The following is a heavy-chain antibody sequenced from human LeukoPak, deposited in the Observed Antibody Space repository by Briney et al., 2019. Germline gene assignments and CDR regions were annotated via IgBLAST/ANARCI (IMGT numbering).Heavy chain of an antibody. CDR1: GFTFSSYG. J-gene: IGHJ4*02. CDR2: IWYDGSNK. V-gene: IGHV3-33*01. Sequence: GGSLRLSCAASGFTFSSYGMHWVRQAPGKGLEWVAVIWYDGSNKYYADSVKGRFTISRDNAENLMYLHMNSLRAEDTAVYYCARAGVLWFGESKFDYWGQGTLVTVSS. CDR3: ARAGVLWFGESKFDY. D-gene: IGHD3-10*01.